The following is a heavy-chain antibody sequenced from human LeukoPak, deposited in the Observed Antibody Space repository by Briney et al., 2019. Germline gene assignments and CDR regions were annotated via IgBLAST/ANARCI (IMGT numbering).Heavy chain of an antibody. D-gene: IGHD3-3*01. CDR1: GYTFTSYD. CDR3: AREHYDFWSGYGDYYYYMDV. Sequence: ASVKVSCKASGYTFTSYDVNWVRQATGQGLEWMGWMNPNSGNTGYAQKFQGRVTMTRNTSISTAYMELSSLGSEDTAVYYCAREHYDFWSGYGDYYYYMDVWGKGSTVTVSS. V-gene: IGHV1-8*01. J-gene: IGHJ6*03. CDR2: MNPNSGNT.